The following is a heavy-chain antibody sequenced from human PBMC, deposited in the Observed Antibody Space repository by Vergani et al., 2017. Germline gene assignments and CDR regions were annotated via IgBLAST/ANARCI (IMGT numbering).Heavy chain of an antibody. Sequence: EVQLLESGGGLVQPGGSLRLSCAASGFTFSSYAMSWVRQAPGKGLEWVSAISGSGGSTYYADSVKGRFTISRDNSKNTLYLQMNSLRAEVTAVYYCAKDRAAADAYYLDYWGQGTLVTVSS. J-gene: IGHJ4*02. CDR1: GFTFSSYA. CDR3: AKDRAAADAYYLDY. CDR2: ISGSGGST. V-gene: IGHV3-23*01. D-gene: IGHD6-13*01.